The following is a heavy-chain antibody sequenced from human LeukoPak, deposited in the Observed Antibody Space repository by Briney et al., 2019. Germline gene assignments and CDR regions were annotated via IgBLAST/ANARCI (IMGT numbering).Heavy chain of an antibody. V-gene: IGHV3-43*02. CDR2: FSGDGGST. D-gene: IGHD6-19*01. J-gene: IGHJ4*02. CDR1: GFIFHGHA. CDR3: ARGDQWLIHY. Sequence: PGGSLRLSCAASGFIFHGHAMHWVRQVPGKGLEWVSLFSGDGGSTYYADSVKGRFTISRDNSKNSLHLQMNSLTTEDTALYYCARGDQWLIHYWGQGTLVTVSS.